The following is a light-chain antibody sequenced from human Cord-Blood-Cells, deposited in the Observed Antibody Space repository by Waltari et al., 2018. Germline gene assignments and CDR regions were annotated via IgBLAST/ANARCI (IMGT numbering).Light chain of an antibody. CDR2: GAS. CDR3: QQYGSSRT. J-gene: IGKJ1*01. Sequence: EIVLTPSPGTLSLSPGERATLSCSASQSVSSSYVAWYQQEPGQATRPLIYGASSRATGIPDRFIGSGSGTDFTRTISRLEPEDFAVYYCQQYGSSRTFGQGTKVEIK. CDR1: QSVSSSY. V-gene: IGKV3-20*01.